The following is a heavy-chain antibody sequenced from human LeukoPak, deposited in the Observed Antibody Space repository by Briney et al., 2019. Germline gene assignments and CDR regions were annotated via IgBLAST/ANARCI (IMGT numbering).Heavy chain of an antibody. Sequence: SETLSLTCTVSGGSISSYYWSWIRQPPGKGLEWIGYIYYSGSTNYNPSLKSRVTISVDTSKNQFSLKLSSVTAADTAVYYCARVIRPSSSWSNFDYWGQGTLVTVSS. J-gene: IGHJ4*02. CDR1: GGSISSYY. D-gene: IGHD6-13*01. CDR3: ARVIRPSSSWSNFDY. CDR2: IYYSGST. V-gene: IGHV4-59*01.